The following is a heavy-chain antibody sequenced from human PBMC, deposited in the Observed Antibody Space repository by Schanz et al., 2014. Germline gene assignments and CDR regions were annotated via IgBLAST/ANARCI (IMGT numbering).Heavy chain of an antibody. CDR2: IVGSGDST. D-gene: IGHD3-10*01. J-gene: IGHJ4*02. Sequence: EVLLVDSGGGLVQPGGSLRLSCAASGFTFSSYAMSWVRQAPGKGLEWVSHIVGSGDSTYYADSVKGRFTISRDNSKNTLYLQMNSLRAEDTAVYYCAKDDVWASGSYYDYWGQGTLVTVSS. V-gene: IGHV3-23*04. CDR3: AKDDVWASGSYYDY. CDR1: GFTFSSYA.